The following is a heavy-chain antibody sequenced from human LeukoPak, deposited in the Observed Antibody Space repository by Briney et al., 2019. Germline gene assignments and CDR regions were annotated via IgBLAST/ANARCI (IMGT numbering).Heavy chain of an antibody. CDR2: VYYSGIT. Sequence: PSGTLSLTCAVSGGSISTYYWSWIRQPPGKGLEWIGYVYYSGITNYNPSLKSRVTISVDTSKNQFSLKLSSVTAADTAVYYCARRLAVTGRYYFDYWGQGTLVTVSS. CDR1: GGSISTYY. V-gene: IGHV4-59*08. J-gene: IGHJ4*02. CDR3: ARRLAVTGRYYFDY. D-gene: IGHD6-19*01.